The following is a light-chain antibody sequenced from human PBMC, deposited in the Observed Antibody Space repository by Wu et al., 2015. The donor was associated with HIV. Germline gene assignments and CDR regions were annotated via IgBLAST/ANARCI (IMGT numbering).Light chain of an antibody. J-gene: IGKJ1*01. V-gene: IGKV3-20*01. CDR1: QSVSDNY. Sequence: EIVLTQSPGTLSLSPGERATLSCRASQSVSDNYLAWYQQKPGQAPRLLIYGASRRATGIPDRFSGSGSGTDFTLTISRLEPEDFAVYYCQQYGSSLQTFGQGTKVEVK. CDR3: QQYGSSLQT. CDR2: GAS.